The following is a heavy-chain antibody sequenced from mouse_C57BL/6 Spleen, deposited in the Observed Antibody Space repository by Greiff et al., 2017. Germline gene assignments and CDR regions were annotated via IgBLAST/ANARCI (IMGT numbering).Heavy chain of an antibody. CDR1: GYTFTSYW. CDR2: IDPNSGGT. CDR3: ARSPHYYGCSYGYFDV. V-gene: IGHV1-72*01. Sequence: QVQLQQPGAELVKPGASVKLSCKASGYTFTSYWMHWVKQRPGRGLEWIGRIDPNSGGTKYNEKFKGKATLTVDKPSSTAYMQLSSLTSEDSAVXDGARSPHYYGCSYGYFDVWGTGTTVTVSS. D-gene: IGHD1-1*01. J-gene: IGHJ1*03.